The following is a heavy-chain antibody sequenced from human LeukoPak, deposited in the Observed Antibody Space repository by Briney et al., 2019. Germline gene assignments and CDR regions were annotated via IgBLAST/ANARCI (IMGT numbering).Heavy chain of an antibody. CDR2: INPNSGDT. D-gene: IGHD2-2*01. V-gene: IGHV1-2*02. CDR3: ARDSVVSAVDYYYYMDV. CDR1: GYTFTAYY. J-gene: IGHJ6*03. Sequence: ASVKVSCTASGYTFTAYYMHWVRQAPGQGLEWVGWINPNSGDTNYAQKFQGRVSMTRDTSITTAYMELSRLRSDDTAVYYCARDSVVSAVDYYYYMDVWGKGTTVTVSS.